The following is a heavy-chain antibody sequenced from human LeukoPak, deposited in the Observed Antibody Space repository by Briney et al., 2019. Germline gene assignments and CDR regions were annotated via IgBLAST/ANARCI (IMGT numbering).Heavy chain of an antibody. CDR3: ARARSEYTAMVY. D-gene: IGHD5-18*01. J-gene: IGHJ4*02. Sequence: SGGSLRLSCAASGFTFSSYSMNWVRQAPGKGLEWVSSISSSSSYIYYADSVKGRFTISRDNAKNSLYLQMNSLRAEDTAVYYCARARSEYTAMVYWGQGTLVTVSP. V-gene: IGHV3-21*01. CDR2: ISSSSSYI. CDR1: GFTFSSYS.